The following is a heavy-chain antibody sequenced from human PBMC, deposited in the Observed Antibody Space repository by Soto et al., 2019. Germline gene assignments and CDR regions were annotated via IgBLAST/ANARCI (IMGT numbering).Heavy chain of an antibody. Sequence: ASVKVSCKASGYTFTSYAMHWVRQAPGQRLEWMGWINAGNGNTKYSQKFQGRVTINRDTYASTAYMELSSLRSEDTAVYYCARHFIYRSGWYGYWGQGTLVTVSS. D-gene: IGHD6-19*01. J-gene: IGHJ4*02. CDR1: GYTFTSYA. CDR2: INAGNGNT. V-gene: IGHV1-3*01. CDR3: ARHFIYRSGWYGY.